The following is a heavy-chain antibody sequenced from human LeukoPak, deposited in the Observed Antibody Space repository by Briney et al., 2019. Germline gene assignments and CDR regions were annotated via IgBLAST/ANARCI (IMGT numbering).Heavy chain of an antibody. CDR3: ARGSSSLRHYFDY. CDR1: GGSFSGYY. Sequence: PSETLSLTCAVCGGSFSGYYWSWIRQPPGKGLEWIGEINHSGSTNYNPSLKSRVTISVDTSKNQFSLKLSSVTAADTAVYYCARGSSSLRHYFDYWGQGTLVTVSS. J-gene: IGHJ4*02. D-gene: IGHD6-13*01. CDR2: INHSGST. V-gene: IGHV4-34*01.